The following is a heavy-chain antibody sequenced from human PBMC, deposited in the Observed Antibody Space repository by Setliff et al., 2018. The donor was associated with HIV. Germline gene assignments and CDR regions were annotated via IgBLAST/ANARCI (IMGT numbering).Heavy chain of an antibody. CDR2: LYYSGRT. D-gene: IGHD6-6*01. J-gene: IGHJ6*02. Sequence: SETLSLTCTVSGASVSNHYWSWIRQSPGKGLEWIGSLYYSGRTTYSPSIKSRVTISFDTSKNQFSLKLRSVTAADTALFYCARVGYSNSSYGMDVWGQGTTVTVSS. CDR3: ARVGYSNSSYGMDV. CDR1: GASVSNHY. V-gene: IGHV4-59*02.